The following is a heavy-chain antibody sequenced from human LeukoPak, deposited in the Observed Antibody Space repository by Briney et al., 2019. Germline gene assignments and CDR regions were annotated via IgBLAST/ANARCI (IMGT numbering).Heavy chain of an antibody. D-gene: IGHD6-19*01. Sequence: GGSLRLSCAASGFTFSSYAMSWVRQAPGKGLEWVSAISGSGGSTYYADSVKSRFTISRDNSKNTLYPQMNSLRAEDTAVYYCAKAYTRGSRGWYGFLNWFDPWGQGTLVTVSS. J-gene: IGHJ5*02. CDR1: GFTFSSYA. CDR2: ISGSGGST. CDR3: AKAYTRGSRGWYGFLNWFDP. V-gene: IGHV3-23*01.